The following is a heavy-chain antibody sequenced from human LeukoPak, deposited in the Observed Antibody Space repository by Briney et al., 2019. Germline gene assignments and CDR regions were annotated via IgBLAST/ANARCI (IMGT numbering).Heavy chain of an antibody. V-gene: IGHV1-2*02. D-gene: IGHD3-22*01. CDR2: INPNSGGT. CDR3: ARGPPSGTMIVVDGPPWFDP. Sequence: ASVKVSCKASGYTFTGYYMHWVRQAPGQGLEWMGWINPNSGGTNYAQEFQGRVTMTRDTSISTAYMELSRLRSDDTAVYYCARGPPSGTMIVVDGPPWFDPWGQGTLVTVSS. CDR1: GYTFTGYY. J-gene: IGHJ5*02.